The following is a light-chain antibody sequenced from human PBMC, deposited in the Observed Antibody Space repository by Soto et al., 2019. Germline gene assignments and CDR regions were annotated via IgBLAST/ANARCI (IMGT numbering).Light chain of an antibody. Sequence: EIVMTQSPATLSLSPGERATLSCRASQSVSSSYLSWYQQKPGQAPRLLIHGASTRATGIPARFSVSGSGTDFTLTISSLQPEDFAVYYCQQDYNLPPWTFGQGTKVEIK. V-gene: IGKV3D-7*01. J-gene: IGKJ1*01. CDR1: QSVSSSY. CDR3: QQDYNLPPWT. CDR2: GAS.